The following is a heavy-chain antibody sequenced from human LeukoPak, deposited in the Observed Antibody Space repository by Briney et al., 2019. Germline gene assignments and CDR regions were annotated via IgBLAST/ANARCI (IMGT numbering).Heavy chain of an antibody. CDR3: ARGPDGYNDY. D-gene: IGHD5-24*01. Sequence: NPSETLSLTRTVSGVSISSYYWSWIRQPAGKGLEWIGRIYSSGSTNYNPSLKSRVTMSVDTSKNQFSLKLSSVTAADTAVYYCARGPDGYNDYWGQGTLVTVSS. CDR1: GVSISSYY. CDR2: IYSSGST. J-gene: IGHJ4*02. V-gene: IGHV4-4*07.